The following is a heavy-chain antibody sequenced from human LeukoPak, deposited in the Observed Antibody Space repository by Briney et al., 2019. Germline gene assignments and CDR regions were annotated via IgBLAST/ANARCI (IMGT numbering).Heavy chain of an antibody. CDR2: ISGRGGTT. J-gene: IGHJ4*02. V-gene: IGHV3-23*01. CDR1: GFTFNNYA. CDR3: AKEENDYYDSSGYYPIDY. D-gene: IGHD3-22*01. Sequence: GRSLRLSCAASGFTFNNYAMTWVRQAPRKGLEWVSSISGRGGTTDYADSVKGRFTISRDNSQNTLYLQMNSLRAEDTAAYYCAKEENDYYDSSGYYPIDYWGQGTLVTVSS.